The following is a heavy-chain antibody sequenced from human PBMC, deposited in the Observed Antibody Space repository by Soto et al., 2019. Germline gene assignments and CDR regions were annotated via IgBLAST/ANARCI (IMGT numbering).Heavy chain of an antibody. Sequence: GGSLRLSCAASGFTFSSYSMNWVRQAPGKGLEWVSSISSSSSYIYYADSVKGRFTISRDNAKNSLYLQMNSLRAEDTAVYYCARDIRGGRYSSPTFTDHDAFDIWGQGTMVTVSS. D-gene: IGHD6-13*01. CDR3: ARDIRGGRYSSPTFTDHDAFDI. V-gene: IGHV3-21*01. CDR2: ISSSSSYI. CDR1: GFTFSSYS. J-gene: IGHJ3*02.